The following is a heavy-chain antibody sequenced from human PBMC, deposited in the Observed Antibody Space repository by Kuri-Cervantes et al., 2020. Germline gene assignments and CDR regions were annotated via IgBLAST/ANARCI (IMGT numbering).Heavy chain of an antibody. V-gene: IGHV4-34*01. CDR3: PRVPFTGYYFDY. J-gene: IGHJ4*02. Sequence: AGSMRLSCAVYGGSLSGYYWSWIRQPPGKGLEWIGEINHSVSTNYNPSLKSRVTISVATSKNQFSLKLSSVTGATTAVYYCPRVPFTGYYFDYWGQGTLVTVSS. D-gene: IGHD2-8*02. CDR2: INHSVST. CDR1: GGSLSGYY.